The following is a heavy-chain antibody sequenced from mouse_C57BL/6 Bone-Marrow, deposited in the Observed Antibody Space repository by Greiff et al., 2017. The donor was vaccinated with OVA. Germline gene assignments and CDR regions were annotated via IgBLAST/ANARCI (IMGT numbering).Heavy chain of an antibody. CDR1: EYEFPSHD. Sequence: DVHLVESGGGLVQPGESLKLSCESNEYEFPSHDMSWVRKTPEKRLELFAAINSDGGSTYYPDTMERRFIISRDNTKKILYLQTGSLRSEDTALDYCARSSVYYAMDYWGQGTSVTVSS. J-gene: IGHJ4*01. CDR2: INSDGGST. V-gene: IGHV5-2*01. CDR3: ARSSVYYAMDY. D-gene: IGHD6-1*01.